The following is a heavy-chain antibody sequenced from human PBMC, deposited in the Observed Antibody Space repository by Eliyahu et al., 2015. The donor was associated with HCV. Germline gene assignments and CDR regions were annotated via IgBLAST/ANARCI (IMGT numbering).Heavy chain of an antibody. CDR3: ARGRPLHDYYMDV. CDR2: INPKRGVT. Sequence: QVQLVQSGAEVRKPGASVRVSCKTSGYTFSDSYMHWVRQAPGQGLEWMGRINPKRGVTTYAQKFQGWVTMTRDTSINTAYMELSRLRSNDTAVYFCARGRPLHDYYMDVWGKGTAVTISS. V-gene: IGHV1-2*04. CDR1: GYTFSDSY. J-gene: IGHJ6*03.